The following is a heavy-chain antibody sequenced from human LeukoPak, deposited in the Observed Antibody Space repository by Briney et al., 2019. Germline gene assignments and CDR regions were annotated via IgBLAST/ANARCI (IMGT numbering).Heavy chain of an antibody. CDR2: INWNGGST. J-gene: IGHJ4*02. Sequence: PGGSLRLSCAASGFTFDDYGMSWVRQAPGKGLEWVSGINWNGGSTGYADSVKGRFTISRDNAKNSLYLQMNSLRAEDTALYHCARGGRNYGDYPFGYWGQGTLVTVSS. V-gene: IGHV3-20*01. CDR3: ARGGRNYGDYPFGY. CDR1: GFTFDDYG. D-gene: IGHD4-17*01.